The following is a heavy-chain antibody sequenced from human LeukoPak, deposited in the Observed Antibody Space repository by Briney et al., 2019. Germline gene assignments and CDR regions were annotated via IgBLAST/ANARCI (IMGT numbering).Heavy chain of an antibody. CDR3: ARVESPSSGYYYEYFQH. Sequence: GASVKVSCKASGYTLTGYYMHWVRQAPGQGLEWMGWINPNSGGTNYAQKFQGRVTMTRDTSISTAYMELSRLRSDGTAVYYCARVESPSSGYYYEYFQHWGQGTLVTVSS. D-gene: IGHD3-22*01. CDR2: INPNSGGT. CDR1: GYTLTGYY. J-gene: IGHJ1*01. V-gene: IGHV1-2*02.